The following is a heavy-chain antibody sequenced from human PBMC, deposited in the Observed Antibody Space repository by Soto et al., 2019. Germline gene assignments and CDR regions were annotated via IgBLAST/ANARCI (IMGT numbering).Heavy chain of an antibody. CDR1: GGTFSTYT. Sequence: QVQLVLSGAEVKKPGSSVKVSCKASGGTFSTYTITWVRPAPGQGLEWMGRIIPTIGIINYAPKFQGRVTITADKFTGTAYMELTRLRSDDTAVYYCAGDPDSHYNDSHASSYPWGQGTLVTVSS. D-gene: IGHD3-22*01. CDR2: IIPTIGII. CDR3: AGDPDSHYNDSHASSYP. J-gene: IGHJ5*02. V-gene: IGHV1-69*08.